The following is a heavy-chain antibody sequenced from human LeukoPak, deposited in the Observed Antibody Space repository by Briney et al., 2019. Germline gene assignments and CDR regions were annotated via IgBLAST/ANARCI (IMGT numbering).Heavy chain of an antibody. Sequence: PGGSLRLSCAASGFTFSSYDMHWVREATGKGLEWVSAIVTAGDTYYPGSVKGRFTISRENAKNSLYLQMNSLRAEDTAVYYCARGRLDVWGQGTTVTVSS. CDR3: ARGRLDV. CDR1: GFTFSSYD. CDR2: IVTAGDT. V-gene: IGHV3-13*01. J-gene: IGHJ6*02.